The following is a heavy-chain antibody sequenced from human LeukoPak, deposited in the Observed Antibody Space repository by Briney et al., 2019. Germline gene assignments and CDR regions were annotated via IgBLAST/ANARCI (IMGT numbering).Heavy chain of an antibody. CDR1: GGSFSGYY. V-gene: IGHV4-34*01. J-gene: IGHJ5*02. CDR3: ARLPRLLGDWFDP. Sequence: ASETLSLTCAVYGGSFSGYYWSWIRQPPGKGLEWIGEINHSGSTNYNPSLKSRVTISVDTSKNQFSLKLSSVTAADTAVYYCARLPRLLGDWFDPWGQGTLVTVSS. D-gene: IGHD3-16*01. CDR2: INHSGST.